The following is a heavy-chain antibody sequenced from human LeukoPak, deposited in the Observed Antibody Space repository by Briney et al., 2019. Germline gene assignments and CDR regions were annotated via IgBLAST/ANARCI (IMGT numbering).Heavy chain of an antibody. Sequence: TPSETLSLTCTVSGGSISSYYWSWIRQPPGKGLEWIGYIYYSGSTNYNPSLKSRVTISVDTSKNQFSLKLSSVTAADTAVYYCARHTTSTFDIWGQGTMVTVSS. CDR2: IYYSGST. CDR3: ARHTTSTFDI. V-gene: IGHV4-59*08. J-gene: IGHJ3*02. D-gene: IGHD1-1*01. CDR1: GGSISSYY.